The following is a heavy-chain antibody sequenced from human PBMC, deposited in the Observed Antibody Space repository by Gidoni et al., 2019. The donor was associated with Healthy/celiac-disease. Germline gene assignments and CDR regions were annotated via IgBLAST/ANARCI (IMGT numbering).Heavy chain of an antibody. CDR2: VDPEDGET. V-gene: IGHV1-69-2*01. CDR1: GYTFIDYY. CDR3: ATGGYSYGDTHFDY. J-gene: IGHJ4*02. D-gene: IGHD5-18*01. Sequence: EVPLVQSGAEVKKPGATVKISCKVSGYTFIDYYMHWVQQAPGKGLEWMGLVDPEDGETIYAEKFQGRVTITADTSTDTAYMELSSLGSEDTAVYYCATGGYSYGDTHFDYWGQGTLVTVSS.